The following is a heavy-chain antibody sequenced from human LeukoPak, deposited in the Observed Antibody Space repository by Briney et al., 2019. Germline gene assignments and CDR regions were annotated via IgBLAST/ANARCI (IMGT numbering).Heavy chain of an antibody. CDR2: IYYRGRA. CDR3: ARRGDS. V-gene: IGHV4-59*01. J-gene: IGHJ5*01. CDR1: GASLSNYY. Sequence: KPSQTLSLTGTVSGASLSNYYWTWIRQPPGKGLEWIGNIYYRGRANYNPSLNGPPTISVHTSNNQFSLTLGSVTAADTAVYYCARRGDSWGRGTLVTVSS.